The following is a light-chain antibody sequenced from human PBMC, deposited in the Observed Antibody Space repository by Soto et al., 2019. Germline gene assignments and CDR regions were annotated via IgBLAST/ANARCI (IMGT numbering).Light chain of an antibody. Sequence: PGQTVTISCSGSSSNIGNNEISWYQQLPGTAPQLLMFDNKRRPSGIPDRFSGSKSGTSATLDITGLRTGDEADYYCGTWDSNLRAVVFGAGTQLT. CDR3: GTWDSNLRAVV. CDR2: DNK. CDR1: SSNIGNNE. V-gene: IGLV1-51*01. J-gene: IGLJ2*01.